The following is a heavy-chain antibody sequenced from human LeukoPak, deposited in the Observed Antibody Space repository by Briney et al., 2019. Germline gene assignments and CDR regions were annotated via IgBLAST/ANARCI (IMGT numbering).Heavy chain of an antibody. CDR2: ITRDGSST. CDR3: ARGGTYYYGSGNDAFDI. V-gene: IGHV3-74*01. Sequence: GGSLRLSCAASGFTFSSNWMHWVRQAPGKGLVWVSRITRDGSSTNYADSVKGRFTISRDNAKNTLYLQMDSLRAEDTAVYYCARGGTYYYGSGNDAFDIWGQGTMVTVSS. J-gene: IGHJ3*02. D-gene: IGHD3-10*01. CDR1: GFTFSSNW.